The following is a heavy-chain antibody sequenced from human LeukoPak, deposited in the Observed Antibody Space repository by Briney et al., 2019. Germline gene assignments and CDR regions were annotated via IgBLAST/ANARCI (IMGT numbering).Heavy chain of an antibody. J-gene: IGHJ2*01. CDR2: IYHSGST. CDR1: GGSISSGGYS. Sequence: KTSETLSLTCTVSGGSISSGGYSWSWIRQPPGKGLEWIGYIYHSGSTYYNPSLKSRVTISVDRSKNQFSLKLSSVTAADTAVYYCARLTTVIPVGYFDLWGRGTLVTVSS. D-gene: IGHD4-17*01. V-gene: IGHV4-30-2*01. CDR3: ARLTTVIPVGYFDL.